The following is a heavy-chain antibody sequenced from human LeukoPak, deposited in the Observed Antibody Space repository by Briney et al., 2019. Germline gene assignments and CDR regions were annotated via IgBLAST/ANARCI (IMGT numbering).Heavy chain of an antibody. V-gene: IGHV4-61*02. CDR2: IYTSGST. CDR3: ARFVVAATPMHNFDY. Sequence: SETLSLTCTVSGGSISSGSYYWRWIRQPAGTGLEWIGRIYTSGSTNYNPSLKSRVTISVDTSKNQFSLKLSSVTAADTAVYYCARFVVAATPMHNFDYWGQGTLVTVSS. D-gene: IGHD2-15*01. CDR1: GGSISSGSYY. J-gene: IGHJ4*02.